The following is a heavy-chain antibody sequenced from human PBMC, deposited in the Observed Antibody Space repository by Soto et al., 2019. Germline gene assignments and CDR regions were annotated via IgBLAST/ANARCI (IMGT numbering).Heavy chain of an antibody. V-gene: IGHV1-69*01. D-gene: IGHD2-2*01. CDR2: IIPISGTA. CDR3: ARSQGSSTSLEIYYYYYYGMDV. Sequence: QVQLVQSGAEVKKPGSSVKVSYKASGGTFSSYAISWVRQAPGQGLEWMGGIIPISGTANYAQKFQGRVTITADESTSTAYMELSSLRAEDTAVYYCARSQGSSTSLEIYYYYYYGMDVWGPGTTVTVSS. J-gene: IGHJ6*02. CDR1: GGTFSSYA.